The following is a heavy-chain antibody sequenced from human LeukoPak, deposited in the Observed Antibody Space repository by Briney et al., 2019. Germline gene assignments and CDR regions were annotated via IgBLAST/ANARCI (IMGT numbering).Heavy chain of an antibody. Sequence: GSLRLSCAASGFTFRNYWMTWVRQAPGKGLEWVANINQEGNDKYYVDSVKGRFTISRDNTKNSLFLQMNSLRAEGTAVYYCVVTRTRGDHWGQGTLVTVSS. D-gene: IGHD4-23*01. J-gene: IGHJ4*02. V-gene: IGHV3-7*03. CDR1: GFTFRNYW. CDR2: INQEGNDK. CDR3: VVTRTRGDH.